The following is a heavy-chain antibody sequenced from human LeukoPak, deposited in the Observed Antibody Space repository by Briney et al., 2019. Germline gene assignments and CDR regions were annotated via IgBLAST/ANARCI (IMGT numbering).Heavy chain of an antibody. J-gene: IGHJ4*02. CDR3: ARVIVATTTSYYFDS. Sequence: GGSLRLSCAASGFTFSDYQMSWIRQAPGRGREWGSYIRSSGSDTYYADSVKGRFTISRDNSKNTLYLQMTSLRAEDPAVYYCARVIVATTTSYYFDSWGQGTLVTVSS. CDR1: GFTFSDYQ. D-gene: IGHD5-12*01. V-gene: IGHV3-11*06. CDR2: IRSSGSDT.